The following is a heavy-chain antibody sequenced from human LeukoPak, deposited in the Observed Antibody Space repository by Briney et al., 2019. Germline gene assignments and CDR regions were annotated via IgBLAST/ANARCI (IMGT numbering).Heavy chain of an antibody. CDR2: ISGSGDAK. D-gene: IGHD2/OR15-2a*01. CDR3: ARDYVYAFDY. CDR1: GFSFSSYS. Sequence: GGSLRLSCAASGFSFSSYSMNWVRQAPGKGLEWVSYISGSGDAKHYTDSVKGRFTISRDNCKNALYLHMNSLRAEDTAVYFWARDYVYAFDYWGQGTLVTVS. J-gene: IGHJ4*02. V-gene: IGHV3-48*01.